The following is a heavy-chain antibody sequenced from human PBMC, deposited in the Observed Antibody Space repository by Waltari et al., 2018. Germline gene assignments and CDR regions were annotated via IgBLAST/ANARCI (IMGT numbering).Heavy chain of an antibody. J-gene: IGHJ4*02. CDR3: ARDAMRGGDLDY. Sequence: EVQLVESGGGLVKPGGSLRLSCVVYGFTLSRDGMSWVRRAPGKGLEWVDNIKDDGSDKHYAESVKGRFTISRDNGKMSLYLEMNSLRAEDTAFYYCARDAMRGGDLDYWGQGILVTVSS. V-gene: IGHV3-7*01. CDR2: IKDDGSDK. D-gene: IGHD3-16*01. CDR1: GFTLSRDG.